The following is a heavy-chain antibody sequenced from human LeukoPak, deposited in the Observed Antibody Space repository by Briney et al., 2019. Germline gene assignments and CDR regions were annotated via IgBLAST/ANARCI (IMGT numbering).Heavy chain of an antibody. CDR3: AREDYGWYGNYFDY. CDR1: GFTFSSYG. D-gene: IGHD6-19*01. Sequence: GGSLRLSCAASGFTFSSYGMHWVRQAPGKGLEWVAVISYDGSNKYYADSVKGRFAISRDNSKNTLYLQMNSLRAEDTAVYYCAREDYGWYGNYFDYWGQGTLVTVSS. J-gene: IGHJ4*02. V-gene: IGHV3-30*03. CDR2: ISYDGSNK.